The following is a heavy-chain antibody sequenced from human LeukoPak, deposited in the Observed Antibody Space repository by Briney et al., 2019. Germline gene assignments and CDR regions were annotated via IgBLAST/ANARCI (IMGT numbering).Heavy chain of an antibody. J-gene: IGHJ5*02. CDR1: GGSISSYY. Sequence: ASETLSLTCTVSGGSISSYYWSWIRQPAGKGLEWIGRIYTSGSTNYNPSLKSRVTMSVDTSKNQFSLKLSPVTAADTAVYYCARASGGSSWYFRDNWFDPWGQGTLVTVSS. CDR3: ARASGGSSWYFRDNWFDP. V-gene: IGHV4-4*07. CDR2: IYTSGST. D-gene: IGHD6-13*01.